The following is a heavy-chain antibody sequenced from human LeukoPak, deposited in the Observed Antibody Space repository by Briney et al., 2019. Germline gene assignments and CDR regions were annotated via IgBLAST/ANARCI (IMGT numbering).Heavy chain of an antibody. CDR3: VKGLATVNELDY. CDR2: IRYDGGNK. D-gene: IGHD5-12*01. Sequence: GGSLRLSCAASGFTFSNFGMHWVRQAPGKGLEWVAFIRYDGGNKYYADSVRGRFTLSRDNSKNTLYLQMNSLRAEDTAVYYCVKGLATVNELDYWGQGTLVTVSS. V-gene: IGHV3-30*02. J-gene: IGHJ4*02. CDR1: GFTFSNFG.